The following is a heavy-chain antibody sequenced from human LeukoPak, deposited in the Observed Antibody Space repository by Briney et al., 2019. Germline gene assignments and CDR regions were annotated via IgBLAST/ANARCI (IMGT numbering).Heavy chain of an antibody. CDR3: ATYPITIFGVVNDY. D-gene: IGHD3-3*01. V-gene: IGHV1-69*06. Sequence: ASVKVSCKASGGTFSSYAISWVRQAPGQGLEWMGGIIPIFATANYAQKFQGRVTMTEDTSTDTAYMELSSLRSEDTAVYYCATYPITIFGVVNDYWGQGTLVTVSS. CDR1: GGTFSSYA. J-gene: IGHJ4*02. CDR2: IIPIFATA.